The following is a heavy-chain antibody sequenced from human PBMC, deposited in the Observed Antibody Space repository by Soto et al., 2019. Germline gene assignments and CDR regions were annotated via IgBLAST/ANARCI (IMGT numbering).Heavy chain of an antibody. J-gene: IGHJ4*02. D-gene: IGHD3-3*01. Sequence: EVQLLESGGGLVQPGGSLRLSCAASGFTFSSYAMSWVRQAPGKGLEWVSAISGSGGSTYYADSVKGRFTISRDNPKNTLYLQMNNLRAEDTAVYYCSKGSDYDFWSGYYNRLWGQGTLVTVSS. CDR2: ISGSGGST. CDR3: SKGSDYDFWSGYYNRL. V-gene: IGHV3-23*01. CDR1: GFTFSSYA.